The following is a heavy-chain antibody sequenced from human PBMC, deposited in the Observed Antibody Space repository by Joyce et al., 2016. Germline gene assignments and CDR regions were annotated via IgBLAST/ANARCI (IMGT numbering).Heavy chain of an antibody. D-gene: IGHD6-13*01. Sequence: EVQLVQSGAEVTKPGESLKISCRASGYSFTRYWIGWVRQMPGRGLEWMGILYPDDSATKFSPSFEGQVAISADKSINTAYLQWSSLKVSDTAMYYCVRLGRSWYSPGYWGQGTPVTVSS. CDR2: LYPDDSAT. CDR1: GYSFTRYW. CDR3: VRLGRSWYSPGY. J-gene: IGHJ4*02. V-gene: IGHV5-51*01.